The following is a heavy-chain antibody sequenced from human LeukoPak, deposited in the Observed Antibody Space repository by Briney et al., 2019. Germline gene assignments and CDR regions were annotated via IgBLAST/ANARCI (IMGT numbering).Heavy chain of an antibody. CDR1: GYTFTGYY. J-gene: IGHJ3*02. CDR2: FDPEDGET. D-gene: IGHD2-2*01. V-gene: IGHV1-24*01. Sequence: ASVKVSCKASGYTFTGYYMHWVRQAPGKGLEWMGGFDPEDGETIYAQKFQGRVTMTEDTSTDTAYMELSSLRSEDTAVYYCATSQLLGGQQAFNIGGKGTMVTVSS. CDR3: ATSQLLGGQQAFNI.